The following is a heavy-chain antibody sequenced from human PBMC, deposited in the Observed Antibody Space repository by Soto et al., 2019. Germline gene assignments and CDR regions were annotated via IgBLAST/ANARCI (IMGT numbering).Heavy chain of an antibody. CDR1: GFTFSSYG. CDR3: ARVLGDV. CDR2: IWYDGSNK. V-gene: IGHV3-33*01. D-gene: IGHD3-16*01. J-gene: IGHJ6*02. Sequence: QVQLVESGGGVVQPGRSLRLSCAASGFTFSSYGMHWVRQAPGKGVEWVAVIWYDGSNKYYADSVKGRFTISRDNSKNTPYLQMNSLRAEDTAAYYCARVLGDVWGQGTTVTVSS.